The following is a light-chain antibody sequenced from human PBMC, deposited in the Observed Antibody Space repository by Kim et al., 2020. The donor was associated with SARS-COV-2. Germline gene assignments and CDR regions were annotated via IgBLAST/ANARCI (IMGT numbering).Light chain of an antibody. J-gene: IGKJ5*01. CDR2: NSS. Sequence: GDRVTITCRASQSFRSWLAWYQQKPGKVPKLLIYNSSSLESGVPSRFSGSGSGTEFTLTISSLQPDDLATYYCQQYDNYPITFGQGTRLEIK. CDR3: QQYDNYPIT. CDR1: QSFRSW. V-gene: IGKV1-5*01.